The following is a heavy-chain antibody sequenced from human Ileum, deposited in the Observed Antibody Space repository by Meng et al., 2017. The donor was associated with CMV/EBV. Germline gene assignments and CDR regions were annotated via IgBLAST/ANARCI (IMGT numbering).Heavy chain of an antibody. D-gene: IGHD1-7*01. CDR2: INPKNGDT. J-gene: IGHJ4*02. V-gene: IGHV1-2*02. CDR3: ARGANYASYRVDY. CDR1: GYTFTSYY. Sequence: QLLQSGAEVKTPGAPVKVSCKASGYTFTSYYTHWGRQAPRQGLEWMGWINPKNGDTNYAQKFQGGVTMTRDTSINTAYMEVTSADTAVYYCARGANYASYRVDYWGQGTLVTVSS.